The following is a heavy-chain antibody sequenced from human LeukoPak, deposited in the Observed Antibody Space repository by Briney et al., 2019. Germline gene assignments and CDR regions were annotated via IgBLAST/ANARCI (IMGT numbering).Heavy chain of an antibody. Sequence: GGSLRLSCAASGFTFGSYGMHWVRQAPGKGLEWVAFIRYDGSNKYYADSVKGRFTISRDNSKNTLYLQMNSLRAEDTAVYYCAKEHGGSSWYEDAFDIWGQGTMVTVSS. J-gene: IGHJ3*02. V-gene: IGHV3-30*02. CDR1: GFTFGSYG. CDR2: IRYDGSNK. CDR3: AKEHGGSSWYEDAFDI. D-gene: IGHD6-13*01.